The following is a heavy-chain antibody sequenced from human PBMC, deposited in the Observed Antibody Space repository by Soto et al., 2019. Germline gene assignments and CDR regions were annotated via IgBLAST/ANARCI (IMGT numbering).Heavy chain of an antibody. J-gene: IGHJ6*02. Sequence: PGGSLRLSCAASGFTFSSYEMNWVRQAPGKGLEWVSYISSSGSTIYYADSVKGRFTISRDNAKNPLYLQMNSLRAEDTAVYYCARDRDYYDFWSGYYSPGTYGMDVWGQGTTVTVSS. CDR2: ISSSGSTI. CDR1: GFTFSSYE. V-gene: IGHV3-48*03. CDR3: ARDRDYYDFWSGYYSPGTYGMDV. D-gene: IGHD3-3*01.